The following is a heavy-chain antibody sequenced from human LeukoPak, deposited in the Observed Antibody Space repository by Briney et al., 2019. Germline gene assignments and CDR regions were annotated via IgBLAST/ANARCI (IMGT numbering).Heavy chain of an antibody. Sequence: PGRSLRLSCAASGFTFSSYGMHWVRQAPGKGLEWVAVISYDGSNKYYADSVKGRFTISRDNSKNTLYLQMNSLRAEDTAAYYCAKDGYGSSSWYGNYFDYWGQGTLVTVSS. D-gene: IGHD6-13*01. CDR2: ISYDGSNK. J-gene: IGHJ4*02. CDR3: AKDGYGSSSWYGNYFDY. CDR1: GFTFSSYG. V-gene: IGHV3-30*18.